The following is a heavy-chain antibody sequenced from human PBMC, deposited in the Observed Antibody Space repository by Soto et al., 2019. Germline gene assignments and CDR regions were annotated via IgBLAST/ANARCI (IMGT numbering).Heavy chain of an antibody. CDR2: ISSSGSTI. Sequence: GGSLRLSCAASGFTFSSYEMNWVRQAPGKGLEWVSYISSSGSTIYYADSVKGRFTISRDNSKNTLYLQMNSLRAEDTAVYYCAKAGDVAPPRDYYYYYGMDVWGQGTTVTVSS. V-gene: IGHV3-48*03. CDR1: GFTFSSYE. J-gene: IGHJ6*02. D-gene: IGHD6-6*01. CDR3: AKAGDVAPPRDYYYYYGMDV.